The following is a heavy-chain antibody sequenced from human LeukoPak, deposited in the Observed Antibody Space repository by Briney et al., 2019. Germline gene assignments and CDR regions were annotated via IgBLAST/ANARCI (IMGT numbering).Heavy chain of an antibody. D-gene: IGHD3-16*01. CDR1: GFSFTNAW. CDR3: GRVWGDHWYFDL. Sequence: KPGGSLRLSCAASGFSFTNAWMSGVRQAPGKGLEWVSAIRGSGGSTYYADSVKGRFTISRDNAKNTVYLQMNSLRAEDTAVYYCGRVWGDHWYFDLWGRGTLVTVSS. V-gene: IGHV3-23*01. J-gene: IGHJ2*01. CDR2: IRGSGGST.